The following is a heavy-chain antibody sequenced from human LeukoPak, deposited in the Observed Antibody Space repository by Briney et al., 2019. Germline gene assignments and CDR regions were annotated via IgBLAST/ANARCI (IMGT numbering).Heavy chain of an antibody. CDR2: INSSGSTI. Sequence: GGSLRLSCAASGFTFSSYEMNWVRQAPGKGLEWVSYINSSGSTIYYADSVKGRFTISRDNAKNSLYLQMNSLRAEDTAVYYCATPPAAGAYYYYGMDVWGQGTTVTVSS. CDR1: GFTFSSYE. V-gene: IGHV3-48*03. J-gene: IGHJ6*02. D-gene: IGHD6-13*01. CDR3: ATPPAAGAYYYYGMDV.